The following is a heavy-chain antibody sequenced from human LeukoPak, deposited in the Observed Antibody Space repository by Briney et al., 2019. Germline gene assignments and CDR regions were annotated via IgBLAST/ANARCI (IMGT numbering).Heavy chain of an antibody. CDR1: GFTFSSYA. CDR3: ARVGGYSSSFDAFDI. V-gene: IGHV3-23*01. CDR2: ISGSGGST. Sequence: GGSLRLSCAASGFTFSSYAMSWVRQAPGKGLEWVSAISGSGGSTYYADSVKGRFTISRDNSKNTLYLQMNSLRAEDTAVYYCARVGGYSSSFDAFDIWGQGTMVTVSS. D-gene: IGHD6-6*01. J-gene: IGHJ3*02.